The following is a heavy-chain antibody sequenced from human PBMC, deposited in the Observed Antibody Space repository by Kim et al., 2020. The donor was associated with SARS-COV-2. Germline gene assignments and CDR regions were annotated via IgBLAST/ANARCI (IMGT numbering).Heavy chain of an antibody. CDR2: INAGNGNT. Sequence: ASVKVSCKASGYTFTSYAMHWVRQAPGQRLEWMGWINAGNGNTKYSQKFQGRVTITRDTSASTAYMELSSLRSEDTAVYYCARTPTVIYYFDYWGQGTLVTVSS. CDR1: GYTFTSYA. V-gene: IGHV1-3*01. D-gene: IGHD4-17*01. CDR3: ARTPTVIYYFDY. J-gene: IGHJ4*02.